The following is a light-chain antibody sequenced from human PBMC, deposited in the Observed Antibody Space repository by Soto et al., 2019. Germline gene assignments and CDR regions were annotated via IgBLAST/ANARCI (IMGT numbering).Light chain of an antibody. V-gene: IGLV1-51*01. CDR3: GTWDSRLRVVV. CDR1: SSNIGNNY. CDR2: DNN. J-gene: IGLJ2*01. Sequence: QSVLTQPPSVSAAPRQKVAISCSGSSSNIGNNYVSWYHRVPGSAPKLLIYDNNERPSGIPDRFSGSKSGMSATLDITGLQTGDEGDYYCGTWDSRLRVVVFGGGTKVTVL.